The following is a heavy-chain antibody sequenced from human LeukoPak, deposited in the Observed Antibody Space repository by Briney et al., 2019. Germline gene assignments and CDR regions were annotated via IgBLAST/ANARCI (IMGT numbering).Heavy chain of an antibody. J-gene: IGHJ4*02. CDR2: ISGSGGST. CDR1: GFTFSSYG. CDR3: AKDRGVTAMEINFDY. D-gene: IGHD5-18*01. V-gene: IGHV3-23*01. Sequence: PGGSLRLSCAASGFTFSSYGMHWVRQAPGKGLEWVSAISGSGGSTYYADSVKGRFTISRDNSKNTLYLQMNSLRAEDTAVYYCAKDRGVTAMEINFDYWGQGTLVTVSS.